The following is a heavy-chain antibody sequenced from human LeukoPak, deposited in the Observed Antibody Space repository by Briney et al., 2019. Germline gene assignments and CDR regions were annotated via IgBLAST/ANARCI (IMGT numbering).Heavy chain of an antibody. Sequence: PGGSLRLSCAASGFTFSSYAMSWVRQAPGKGLEWVSAISGSGGSTYYADSVKGRFTISRDNSKNTLYLQMNSLRAEDTAVYYCAKDFGQQWLVELSRGGYFDLWGRGTLVTVSS. D-gene: IGHD6-19*01. CDR1: GFTFSSYA. V-gene: IGHV3-23*01. J-gene: IGHJ2*01. CDR3: AKDFGQQWLVELSRGGYFDL. CDR2: ISGSGGST.